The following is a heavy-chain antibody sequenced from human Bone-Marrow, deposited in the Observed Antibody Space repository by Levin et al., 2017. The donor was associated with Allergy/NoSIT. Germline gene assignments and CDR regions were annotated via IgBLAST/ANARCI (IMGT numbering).Heavy chain of an antibody. J-gene: IGHJ4*02. D-gene: IGHD6-19*01. Sequence: PGGSLRLSCTASGFTFNSYAMNWVRQAPGEGLEWVSAISASGGSTYYADSVKGRFTISRDNSKNTLYLQMNGLRAEDTAVYYCSEVIRGSGWYSDSWGQGTLVTVSS. CDR3: SEVIRGSGWYSDS. CDR1: GFTFNSYA. CDR2: ISASGGST. V-gene: IGHV3-23*01.